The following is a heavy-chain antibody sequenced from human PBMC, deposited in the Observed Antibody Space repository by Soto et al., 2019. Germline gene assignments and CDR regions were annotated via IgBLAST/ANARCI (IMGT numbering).Heavy chain of an antibody. CDR3: ARHEMATVVTLIWFDP. V-gene: IGHV4-39*01. CDR2: IYYSGST. CDR1: GGSISSSSYY. D-gene: IGHD4-17*01. J-gene: IGHJ5*02. Sequence: PSETLSLTCTVSGGSISSSSYYWGWIRQPPGKGLEWIGSIYYSGSTYYNPSLKSRVTISVDTSKNQFSLKLSSVTAADTAVYYCARHEMATVVTLIWFDPWGQGTLVTVSS.